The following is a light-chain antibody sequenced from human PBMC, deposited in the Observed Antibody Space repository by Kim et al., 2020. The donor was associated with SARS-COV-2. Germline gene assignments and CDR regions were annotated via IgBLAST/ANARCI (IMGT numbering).Light chain of an antibody. J-gene: IGLJ1*01. CDR1: SSDVGGYKY. CDR3: SSYASSSTLYV. V-gene: IGLV2-14*01. CDR2: DVS. Sequence: QSALTQPASVSGSPGQSITISCTGTSSDVGGYKYVSWYQQHPGKAPNLMIYDVSKRPSGVSNRFSGSKSGNTASLTISGLQAEDEADYYCSSYASSSTLYVFGTGTKVTVL.